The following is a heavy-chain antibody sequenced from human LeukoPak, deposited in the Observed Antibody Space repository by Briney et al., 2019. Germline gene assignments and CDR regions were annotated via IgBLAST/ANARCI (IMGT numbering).Heavy chain of an antibody. V-gene: IGHV3-33*01. CDR2: IWYDGSNK. J-gene: IGHJ4*02. CDR3: ARDRRAQWLDFDY. CDR1: GFTFSSYG. D-gene: IGHD6-19*01. Sequence: GGSLSLSWAAAGFTFSSYGMHWVRQAPSKGLEWVAVIWYDGSNKYYADSVKGRFTISRHNSKNTLYLQMNSLRSEDTAVYYCARDRRAQWLDFDYCGQGTLVTVSS.